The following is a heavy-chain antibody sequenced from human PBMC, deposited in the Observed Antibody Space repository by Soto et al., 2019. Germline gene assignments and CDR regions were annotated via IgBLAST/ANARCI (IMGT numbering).Heavy chain of an antibody. V-gene: IGHV3-53*02. CDR1: GFTVSSNY. Sequence: EVQLVETGGGLIQPGGSLRLSCAASGFTVSSNYMSWVRQAPGKGLEWVSVIYSGGSKYYADSVKGRFTISRDNSKNTLYLQMNSLRAEDTAVYYCARDQGGSYYTAFDIWGQGTMVTVSS. J-gene: IGHJ3*02. CDR3: ARDQGGSYYTAFDI. D-gene: IGHD1-26*01. CDR2: IYSGGSK.